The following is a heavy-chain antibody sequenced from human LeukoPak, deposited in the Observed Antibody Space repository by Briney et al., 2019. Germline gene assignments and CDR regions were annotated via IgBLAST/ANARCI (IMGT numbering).Heavy chain of an antibody. CDR3: ARGGGITPDAFDI. CDR1: GGIFSSYT. Sequence: GASVKVSCKASGGIFSSYTFSWVRQAPGQGLEWMGGIIPIFGTANYAQKFQGRVTITADKSTSTAYMELSNLRSEDTAVYYCARGGGITPDAFDIWGQGTMVTVSS. V-gene: IGHV1-69*06. J-gene: IGHJ3*02. CDR2: IIPIFGTA. D-gene: IGHD3-10*01.